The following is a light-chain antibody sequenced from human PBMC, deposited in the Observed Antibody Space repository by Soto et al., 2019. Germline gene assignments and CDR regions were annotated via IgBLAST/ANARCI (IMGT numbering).Light chain of an antibody. CDR3: QQTYTTPHT. CDR2: AAS. CDR1: QRISGY. J-gene: IGKJ2*01. V-gene: IGKV1-39*01. Sequence: DIQMTQSPSSLSASVGDRVTITCRASQRISGYLNWFQQKPGKAPKLLIYAASTLQSGVPSGFSGSGSGTDFTLTISSLQPEDFATYYCQQTYTTPHTFGQGTKLEIK.